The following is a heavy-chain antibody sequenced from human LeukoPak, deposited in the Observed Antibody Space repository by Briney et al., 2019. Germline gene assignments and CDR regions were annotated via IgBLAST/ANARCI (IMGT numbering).Heavy chain of an antibody. CDR1: GCTFSTYY. Sequence: ASVNVSCKASGCTFSTYYIHWVRQAPGQGLEWMGIINPSGGSTSYAQKFQGRVTMTRDTSTSTVYMELTSLRSEDTAVFYCARARDYGDYVFDYWGQGTLVTVSS. CDR2: INPSGGST. D-gene: IGHD4-17*01. CDR3: ARARDYGDYVFDY. J-gene: IGHJ4*02. V-gene: IGHV1-46*01.